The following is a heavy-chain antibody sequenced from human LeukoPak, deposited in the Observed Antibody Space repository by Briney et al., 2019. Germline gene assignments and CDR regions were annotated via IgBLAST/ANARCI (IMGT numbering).Heavy chain of an antibody. V-gene: IGHV3-7*01. CDR1: GFTFRNYF. D-gene: IGHD2-15*01. J-gene: IGHJ4*02. CDR2: INQGGSER. CDR3: AGGAGWTVDY. Sequence: GGSLRLSCATSGFTFRNYFMNWVRQAPGKGLEWVAIINQGGSERLYVDSVKGRFTISRDNAKNSLYLQMNSLGGEDTAVYYCAGGAGWTVDYWGQGTLVTVSS.